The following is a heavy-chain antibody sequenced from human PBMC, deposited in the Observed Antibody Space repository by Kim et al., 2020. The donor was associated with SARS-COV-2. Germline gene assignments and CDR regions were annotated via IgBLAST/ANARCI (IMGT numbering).Heavy chain of an antibody. CDR1: GFTFSDHT. D-gene: IGHD2-2*01. V-gene: IGHV3-48*02. J-gene: IGHJ4*02. CDR2: INNDGTVM. CDR3: ARGYCSSSRCYAGPDY. Sequence: GGSLRLSCAASGFTFSDHTMDWVRQAPGRGLEWVSYINNDGTVMYYGDSVKGRFTISRDNSENSLFLQMNSLRDDDTAVYYCARGYCSSSRCYAGPDYWGQGTLVTVST.